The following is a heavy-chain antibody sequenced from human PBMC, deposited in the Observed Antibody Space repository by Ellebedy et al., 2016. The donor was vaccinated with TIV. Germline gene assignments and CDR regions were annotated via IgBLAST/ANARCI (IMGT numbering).Heavy chain of an antibody. D-gene: IGHD3-16*01. J-gene: IGHJ4*02. V-gene: IGHV4-59*12. CDR3: ARDSWGSHYFDY. CDR2: IYYSGST. CDR1: GGSISSYY. Sequence: MPSETLSLTCTVSGGSISSYYWSWIRQPPGKGLEWIGYIYYSGSTNYNPSLKSRVTMSVDTSKNQFSLKLSSVTAADTAVYYCARDSWGSHYFDYWGQGTLVTVSS.